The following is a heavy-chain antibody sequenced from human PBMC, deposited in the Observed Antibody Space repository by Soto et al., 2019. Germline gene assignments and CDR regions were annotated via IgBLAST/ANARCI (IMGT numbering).Heavy chain of an antibody. V-gene: IGHV3-73*01. CDR2: IRTKANSYAT. J-gene: IGHJ6*02. CDR3: TRPTSWLLGYGIDV. CDR1: GFTFSGSA. Sequence: GGSQRLSCAASGFTFSGSAMHWVRQASGKGLEWVGRIRTKANSYATTYAASVQGRFTISRDDSKNTAYLQMNSLKTEDTAVYYCTRPTSWLLGYGIDVWGQGTKVTVYS. D-gene: IGHD5-12*01.